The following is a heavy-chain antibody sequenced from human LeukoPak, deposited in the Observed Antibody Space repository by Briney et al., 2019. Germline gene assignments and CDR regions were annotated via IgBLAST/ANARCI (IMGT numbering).Heavy chain of an antibody. V-gene: IGHV3-23*01. Sequence: GGSLRLSCAASGFTFSSYAMSWVRQAPGKGLEWVSDISGSGASTYYADSVKGRFTISRDNSRNTVFLQMNSLRGEDTAIYYCARVQGGGFRTADFWGQGTVVTVSS. CDR3: ARVQGGGFRTADF. CDR2: ISGSGAST. CDR1: GFTFSSYA. D-gene: IGHD3-10*01. J-gene: IGHJ4*02.